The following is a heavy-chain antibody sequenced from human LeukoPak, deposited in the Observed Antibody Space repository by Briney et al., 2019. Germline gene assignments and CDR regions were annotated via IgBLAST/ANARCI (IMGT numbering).Heavy chain of an antibody. CDR2: FDPEDGET. CDR1: GYTLTELS. V-gene: IGHV1-24*01. CDR3: ATTYYYDSSGYF. D-gene: IGHD3-22*01. J-gene: IGHJ4*02. Sequence: ASVKVSCKVSGYTLTELSMYWVRQAPGKGLEWMGGFDPEDGETIYAQKFQGRVTMTEDTSTDTAYMELSSLRSEDTAVYYCATTYYYDSSGYFWGQGTLVTVSS.